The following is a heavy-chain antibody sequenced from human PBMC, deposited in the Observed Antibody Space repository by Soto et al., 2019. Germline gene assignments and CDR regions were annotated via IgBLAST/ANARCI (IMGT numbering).Heavy chain of an antibody. D-gene: IGHD2-21*02. J-gene: IGHJ6*02. Sequence: SETLSLTCTVLGGSISGDYYHWTWIRQSPGKGLEWIGYIHFSGSVLYNPSFKSRPTISVDTSKNQFSLHLRSVAAADTAVYFCAREDDGGDRDYYGLDVWGQGTTVTVS. CDR3: AREDDGGDRDYYGLDV. CDR1: GGSISGDYYH. V-gene: IGHV4-30-4*08. CDR2: IHFSGSV.